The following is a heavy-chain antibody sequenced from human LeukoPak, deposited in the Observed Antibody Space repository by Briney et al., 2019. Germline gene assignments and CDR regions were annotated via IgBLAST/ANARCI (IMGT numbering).Heavy chain of an antibody. CDR2: MFHSGTT. D-gene: IGHD5-24*01. CDR3: ARVGSPSVTIAQRLYYFDY. CDR1: HFSIGRGYY. V-gene: IGHV4-38-2*02. Sequence: WEALLLTCSVSHFSIGRGYYWACIRPPPGKGLEWIAKMFHSGTTFYNPSLRSRVTLSIDTSKNQLALKLRSVTASDTAVYYCARVGSPSVTIAQRLYYFDYWGDGTPVTVSS. J-gene: IGHJ4*01.